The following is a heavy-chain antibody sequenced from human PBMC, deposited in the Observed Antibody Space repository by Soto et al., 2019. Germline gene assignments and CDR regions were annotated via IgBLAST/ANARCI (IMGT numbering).Heavy chain of an antibody. J-gene: IGHJ4*02. Sequence: ASVKVSCKASGYTFTGYYMHWVRQAPGQGLEWMGWINPNSGGTNYAQKFQGWVTMTRDTSISTAYMELSRLRSDDTAVYYCARGGPLSPYYFDYWGQGTLVTVSS. CDR1: GYTFTGYY. CDR3: ARGGPLSPYYFDY. V-gene: IGHV1-2*04. CDR2: INPNSGGT.